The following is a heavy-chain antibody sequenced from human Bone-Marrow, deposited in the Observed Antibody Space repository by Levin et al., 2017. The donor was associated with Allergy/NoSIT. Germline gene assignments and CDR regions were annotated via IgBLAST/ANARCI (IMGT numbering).Heavy chain of an antibody. Sequence: SQTLSLTCAVSGYSITSGYYWVWVRQSPGKVLEWLGSIYHTGITYYNPSLKSRLSISLDTSKNYFSLRLSSVTVPNTAVYYCANGGSLVNDVFDVWGQGTMVNVSS. CDR3: ANGGSLVNDVFDV. D-gene: IGHD3-16*01. J-gene: IGHJ3*01. V-gene: IGHV4-38-2*01. CDR2: IYHTGIT. CDR1: GYSITSGYY.